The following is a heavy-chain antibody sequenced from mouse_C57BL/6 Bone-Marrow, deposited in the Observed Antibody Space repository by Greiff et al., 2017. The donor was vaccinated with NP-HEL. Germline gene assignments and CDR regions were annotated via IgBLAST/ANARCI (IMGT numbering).Heavy chain of an antibody. CDR3: ARGYGYDAAWFAY. J-gene: IGHJ3*01. CDR1: GFTFSSYA. Sequence: EVKLMESGGGLVKPGGSLKLSCAASGFTFSSYAMSWVRQTPEKRLEWVATISDGGSYTYYPDNVKGRFTISRDNAKNNLYLQMSHLKSEDTAMYYCARGYGYDAAWFAYWGQGTLVTVSA. CDR2: ISDGGSYT. V-gene: IGHV5-4*03. D-gene: IGHD2-2*01.